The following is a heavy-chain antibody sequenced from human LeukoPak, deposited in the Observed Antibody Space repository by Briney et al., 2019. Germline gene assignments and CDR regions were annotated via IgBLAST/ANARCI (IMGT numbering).Heavy chain of an antibody. CDR1: GGSINTANYY. D-gene: IGHD4-17*01. CDR2: ISYSGTP. Sequence: SETLSLTCNVSGGSINTANYYWTWIRQPPGKGLEWIGYISYSGTPYYNPSLNSRVTISLDTSKNQFSLILNPVTAADTAMYYCARDRYGDFEDYWGQGTLVTVSS. J-gene: IGHJ4*02. V-gene: IGHV4-30-4*08. CDR3: ARDRYGDFEDY.